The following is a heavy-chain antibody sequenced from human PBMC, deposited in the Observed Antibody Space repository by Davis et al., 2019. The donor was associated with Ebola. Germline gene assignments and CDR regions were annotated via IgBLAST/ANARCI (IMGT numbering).Heavy chain of an antibody. CDR2: IYTNGVT. Sequence: SETLSLTCNVSGASITSNFFSWTWVRQPAGKGLEWIGHIYTNGVTKYNPALESRITISLDSSRNQFSLTLNSVTAADTAIYFCTRDRHDSRAYGFWGQGQMVTVSS. D-gene: IGHD3-16*01. J-gene: IGHJ4*02. V-gene: IGHV4-61*09. CDR1: GASITSNFFS. CDR3: TRDRHDSRAYGF.